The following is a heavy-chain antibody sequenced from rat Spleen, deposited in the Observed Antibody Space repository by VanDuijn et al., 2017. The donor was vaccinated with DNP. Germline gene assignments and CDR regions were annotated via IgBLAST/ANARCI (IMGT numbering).Heavy chain of an antibody. D-gene: IGHD1-6*01. Sequence: EVQLVESGGDLVQPGRSLKLSCAASGFSFSDYYMAWVRQAPTKGLEWVAYISYDGGRTYYGDSVRGRFTISRDNTKSILYLQMNSLRSEDMATYYCARHVLPLRIWDYWGQGVMVTVSS. CDR3: ARHVLPLRIWDY. CDR1: GFSFSDYY. J-gene: IGHJ2*01. CDR2: ISYDGGRT. V-gene: IGHV5-22*01.